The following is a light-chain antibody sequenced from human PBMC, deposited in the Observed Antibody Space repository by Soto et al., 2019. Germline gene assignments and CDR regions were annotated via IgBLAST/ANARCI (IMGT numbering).Light chain of an antibody. Sequence: QPVLTQPPSASGTPGQRFTISCSGGSSNIGSNTVNWYQQLPGTAPKLLIYSNNQRPSGVPDRFSGSKSGTSASLAISGLQSEDEADYYCAAWDDSLNGLVFGGGTQLTVL. CDR2: SNN. V-gene: IGLV1-44*01. J-gene: IGLJ2*01. CDR1: SSNIGSNT. CDR3: AAWDDSLNGLV.